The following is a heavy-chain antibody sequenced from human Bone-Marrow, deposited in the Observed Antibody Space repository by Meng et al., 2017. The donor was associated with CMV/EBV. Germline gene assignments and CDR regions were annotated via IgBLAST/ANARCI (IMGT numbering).Heavy chain of an antibody. V-gene: IGHV3-30*04. D-gene: IGHD3-3*01. CDR1: GFTFSSYA. CDR3: ARDDFWSGFPRERYYYYYGMDV. J-gene: IGHJ6*02. CDR2: ISYDGSNK. Sequence: GESLKISCAASGFTFSSYAMHWVRQAPGKGLEWVAVISYDGSNKYYADSVKGRFTISRDNSKNTLYLQMNSLRAEDTAVYYCARDDFWSGFPRERYYYYYGMDVWGQGTTVTVSS.